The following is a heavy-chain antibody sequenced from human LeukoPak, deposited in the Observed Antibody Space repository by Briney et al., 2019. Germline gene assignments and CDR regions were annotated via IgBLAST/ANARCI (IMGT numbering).Heavy chain of an antibody. CDR2: INAYNGDT. V-gene: IGHV1-18*04. J-gene: IGHJ4*02. CDR1: GYTFTGYY. D-gene: IGHD3-10*01. CDR3: ARDGSGVWFDY. Sequence: VASVKVSCKASGYTFTGYYMHWVRQAPGQGLEWMAWINAYNGDTNYAQKFQGRVTLTTDTSTSTAYMELRSLRSDDTAVYYCARDGSGVWFDYWGQGTLVTVSS.